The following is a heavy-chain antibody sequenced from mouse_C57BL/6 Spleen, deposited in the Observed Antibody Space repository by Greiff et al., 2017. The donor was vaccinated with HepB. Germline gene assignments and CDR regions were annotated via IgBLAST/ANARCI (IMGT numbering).Heavy chain of an antibody. D-gene: IGHD1-1*01. J-gene: IGHJ1*03. CDR2: IYPGGGYT. Sequence: QVQLQQSGAELVRPGTSVKMSCKASGYTFTNYWIGWAKQRPGHGLEWIGDIYPGGGYTNYNEKFKGKATLTADKSSSTAYMQFSSLTSEDSAIYYCARRITTVVATGYFDVWGTGTTVTVSS. CDR3: ARRITTVVATGYFDV. V-gene: IGHV1-63*01. CDR1: GYTFTNYW.